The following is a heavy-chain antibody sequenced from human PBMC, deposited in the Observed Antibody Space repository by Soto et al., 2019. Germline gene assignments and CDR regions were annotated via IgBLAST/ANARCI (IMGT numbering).Heavy chain of an antibody. Sequence: GGSLRLSCAASGFTFSTHAMHWVRQAPGKKLECVAIVSFDGSNKYYADSVKGRFTISRDNSKNTLYLQMSGLTPEDTAFYYCARDQTGITTAGGGRIDHWGQGTLVTVSS. CDR1: GFTFSTHA. CDR3: ARDQTGITTAGGGRIDH. D-gene: IGHD6-13*01. CDR2: VSFDGSNK. J-gene: IGHJ4*02. V-gene: IGHV3-30-3*01.